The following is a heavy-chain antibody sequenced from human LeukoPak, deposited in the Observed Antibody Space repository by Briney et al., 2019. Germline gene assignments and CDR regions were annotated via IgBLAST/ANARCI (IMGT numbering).Heavy chain of an antibody. J-gene: IGHJ4*02. CDR1: GFTFSSYA. CDR2: ISGSGGST. Sequence: GGSLRLSRAASGFTFSSYAMSWVRQAPGKGLEWVSAISGSGGSTYYADSVKGRFTISRDNAKNSLYLQMNSLRAEDTAVYYCARGEIGVQAAAAGTVDYWGQGTLVTVSS. V-gene: IGHV3-23*01. CDR3: ARGEIGVQAAAAGTVDY. D-gene: IGHD6-13*01.